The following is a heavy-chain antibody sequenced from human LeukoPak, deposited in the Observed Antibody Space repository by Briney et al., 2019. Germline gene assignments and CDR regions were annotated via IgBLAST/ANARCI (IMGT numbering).Heavy chain of an antibody. CDR2: IYYSGST. CDR1: GGSISSYY. Sequence: SETLSLTCTVSGGSISSYYWSWIRQPPGKGLEWIGYIYYSGSTNYNPSLKSRVTISVDTSKNQFSLKLTSVTAADTAIFYCASGYFVHTFDFWGQGTLGTVSS. V-gene: IGHV4-59*08. CDR3: ASGYFVHTFDF. D-gene: IGHD2-2*03. J-gene: IGHJ4*02.